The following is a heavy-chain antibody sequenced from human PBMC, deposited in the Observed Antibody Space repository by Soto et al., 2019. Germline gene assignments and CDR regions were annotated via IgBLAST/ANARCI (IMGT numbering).Heavy chain of an antibody. V-gene: IGHV4-34*01. J-gene: IGHJ6*02. CDR2: INHSGTI. CDR3: ARADRTLVTSYSLDV. Sequence: KPSETLSLTCAVYGGSFSGYYWTWIRQPPGKGLEWIGEINHSGTINFNPSLKSRLTISLDTSKKHFSLKLSSVTDADTAAYYCARADRTLVTSYSLDVWGQETTVT. CDR1: GGSFSGYY. D-gene: IGHD2-21*02.